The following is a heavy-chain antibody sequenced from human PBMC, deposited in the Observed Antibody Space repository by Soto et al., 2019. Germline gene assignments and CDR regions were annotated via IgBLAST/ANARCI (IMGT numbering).Heavy chain of an antibody. CDR3: ARVRPLYRSGSYYFDY. Sequence: ASVKVSCKASGYTFTSYDINWVRQATGQGLEWMGWMNPNSGNTGYAQKFQGRVTMTRNTSISTAYMELSSLRSEDTAVYYCARVRPLYRSGSYYFDYWGQGTLVTFSS. CDR2: MNPNSGNT. CDR1: GYTFTSYD. V-gene: IGHV1-8*01. J-gene: IGHJ4*02. D-gene: IGHD6-19*01.